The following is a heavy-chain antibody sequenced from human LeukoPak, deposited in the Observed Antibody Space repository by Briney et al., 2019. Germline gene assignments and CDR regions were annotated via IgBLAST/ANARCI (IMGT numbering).Heavy chain of an antibody. Sequence: ASVKVSCKASGYTFTSYGISWVRQAPGQGLEWMGWISAYNGNTNYAQKFQGRVTITTDESTSTAYMELSSLRSEDTAVYYCARDWDYGGNSGNYWGQGTLVTVSS. V-gene: IGHV1-18*01. CDR3: ARDWDYGGNSGNY. J-gene: IGHJ4*02. D-gene: IGHD4-23*01. CDR1: GYTFTSYG. CDR2: ISAYNGNT.